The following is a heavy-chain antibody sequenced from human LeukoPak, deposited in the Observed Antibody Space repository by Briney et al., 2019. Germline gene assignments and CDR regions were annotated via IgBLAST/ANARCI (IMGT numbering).Heavy chain of an antibody. CDR2: LSGSGGST. J-gene: IGHJ4*02. CDR1: GFNFGNYA. CDR3: AKWWDYIYDSSGYYPFDF. V-gene: IGHV3-23*01. D-gene: IGHD3-22*01. Sequence: GGSLRLSCAASGFNFGNYAMNWVRQAPGKGLEWVSALSGSGGSTYYADSVKGRFTISRDNSNNTLYLQMHSLRAEDTAVYYCAKWWDYIYDSSGYYPFDFWGQGTLVTVSS.